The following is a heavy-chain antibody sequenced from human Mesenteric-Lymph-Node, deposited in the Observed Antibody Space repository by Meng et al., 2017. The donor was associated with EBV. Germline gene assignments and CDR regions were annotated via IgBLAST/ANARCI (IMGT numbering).Heavy chain of an antibody. J-gene: IGHJ4*02. CDR3: ASDQQVPFAY. CDR2: ISSSSSNK. CDR1: GFSIGTDG. Sequence: EVQLVESGGGLVKPGGSLRLSCTASGFSIGTDGMNWVRQAPGKGLEWVSSISSSSSNKYYTDSVKGRFTISRDNAKNSLYLQMNSLRAEDTAIYYCASDQQVPFAYWGQGTLGTVSS. V-gene: IGHV3-21*06. D-gene: IGHD1/OR15-1a*01.